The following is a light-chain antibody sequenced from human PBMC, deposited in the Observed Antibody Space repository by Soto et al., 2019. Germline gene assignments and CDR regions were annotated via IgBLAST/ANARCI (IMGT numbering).Light chain of an antibody. CDR1: QNLRSS. CDR2: DTS. Sequence: MTQSPATLSVSPGERATLSCRASQNLRSSLAWYQQKPGQAPRLLIYDTSSRATGIPDRFSGSGSGTDFTLTISRLEPEDFAVFFCQQYGTSEIIFGQGTRLEIK. CDR3: QQYGTSEII. V-gene: IGKV3-20*01. J-gene: IGKJ5*01.